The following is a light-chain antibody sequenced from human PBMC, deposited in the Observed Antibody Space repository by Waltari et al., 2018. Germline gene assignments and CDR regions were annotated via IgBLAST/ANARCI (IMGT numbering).Light chain of an antibody. CDR3: SSYASSSPMV. J-gene: IGLJ2*01. CDR2: DVS. V-gene: IGLV2-14*03. Sequence: QSALTQPASVSGSPGQSITISCTGTSSAVGGSNVVSWYQRHPGKAPKLMIYDVSDRPSGVSDRFSGSKSGNTASLTISGLQAEDEGDYYCSSYASSSPMVFGGGTKLTVL. CDR1: SSAVGGSNV.